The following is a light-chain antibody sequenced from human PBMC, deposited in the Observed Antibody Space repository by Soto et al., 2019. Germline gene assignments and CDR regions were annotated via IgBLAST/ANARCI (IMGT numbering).Light chain of an antibody. CDR3: SSYSTTTTPQWV. CDR2: KVS. V-gene: IGLV2-14*01. CDR1: SNDIGGYNY. J-gene: IGLJ3*02. Sequence: QSVLTQPASVSGSPGQSITIPCTGSSNDIGGYNYVSWYQQHPGRAPKLVIYKVSDRPSGVSTRFSASKSGNTASLTISGLQAEDEADYYCSSYSTTTTPQWVFGGGTKLTLL.